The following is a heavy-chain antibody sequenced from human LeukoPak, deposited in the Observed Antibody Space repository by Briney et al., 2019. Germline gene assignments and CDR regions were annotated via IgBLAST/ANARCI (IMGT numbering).Heavy chain of an antibody. J-gene: IGHJ4*01. D-gene: IGHD3-22*01. CDR2: ILYSGST. V-gene: IGHV4-39*01. Sequence: SETLSLTCTVSGGSISSGSYYWGWIRQPPGKGLEWIGNILYSGSTSYNPSLKSRVTISVDTSKNQFSLRLSSVTAADTAVYYCARAPRDSNGYYMRSFDSWGHGTLVIVSS. CDR3: ARAPRDSNGYYMRSFDS. CDR1: GGSISSGSYY.